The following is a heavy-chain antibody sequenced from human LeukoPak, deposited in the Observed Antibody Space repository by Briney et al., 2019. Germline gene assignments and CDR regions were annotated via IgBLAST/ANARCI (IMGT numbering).Heavy chain of an antibody. Sequence: ASVNVTCKASGYTFTGYYMHWVRQAPGQGLEWVGWINSNSGGTNYAQKFQGRVTMTRDTSISTAYMELSRLRSDDTAVYYCAREASYDILTGYFNNWFDPWGQGTLVTVSS. D-gene: IGHD3-9*01. CDR3: AREASYDILTGYFNNWFDP. V-gene: IGHV1-2*02. CDR2: INSNSGGT. CDR1: GYTFTGYY. J-gene: IGHJ5*02.